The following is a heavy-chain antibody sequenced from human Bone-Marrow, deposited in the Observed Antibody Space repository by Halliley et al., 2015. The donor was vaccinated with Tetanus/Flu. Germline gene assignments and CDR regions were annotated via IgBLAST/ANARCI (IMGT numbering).Heavy chain of an antibody. V-gene: IGHV4-59*13. D-gene: IGHD5-12*01. J-gene: IGHJ4*02. Sequence: PGKGLEWIGYVYDSGSTNYNPSLKSRVTMSRDTSKTRFSLNLSSVTAADTAVYYCVTGAGWLPDYWGQGTLVTVS. CDR3: VTGAGWLPDY. CDR2: VYDSGST.